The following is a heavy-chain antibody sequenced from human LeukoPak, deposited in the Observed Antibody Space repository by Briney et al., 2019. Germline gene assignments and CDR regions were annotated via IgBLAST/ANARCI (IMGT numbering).Heavy chain of an antibody. J-gene: IGHJ4*02. D-gene: IGHD2-8*01. V-gene: IGHV3-23*01. CDR3: QEMLNRFDY. CDR2: ISGSGGST. Sequence: GGSLRLXCAASGFTFSSYAMSWVRQAPGKELEWVSAISGSGGSTYYADSVKGRFTISRDNSKNTLYLQMNSLRAEDTAVYYCQEMLNRFDYWGQGTLVTVSS. CDR1: GFTFSSYA.